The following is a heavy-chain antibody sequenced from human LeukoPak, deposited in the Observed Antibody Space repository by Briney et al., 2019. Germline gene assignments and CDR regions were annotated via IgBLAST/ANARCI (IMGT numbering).Heavy chain of an antibody. CDR2: INPNSGGT. Sequence: GASVKVSCRASGYTFTGHYMHWVRQAPGQGLEWMGWINPNSGGTNYAQKFQGRVTMTRDTSTSTAYMELSRLRSDDTAVYYCARGAHYHDSSEGYDYWGQGTLVTVSS. CDR3: ARGAHYHDSSEGYDY. V-gene: IGHV1-2*02. J-gene: IGHJ4*02. D-gene: IGHD3-22*01. CDR1: GYTFTGHY.